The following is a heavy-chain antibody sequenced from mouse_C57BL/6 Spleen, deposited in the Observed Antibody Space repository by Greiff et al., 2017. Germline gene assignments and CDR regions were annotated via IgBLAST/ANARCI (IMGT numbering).Heavy chain of an antibody. CDR1: GYSITSGYY. CDR2: ISYDGSN. D-gene: IGHD2-3*01. CDR3: AKEDGPYYYAMDY. J-gene: IGHJ4*01. V-gene: IGHV3-6*01. Sequence: EVKLQESGPGLVKPSQSLSLTCSVTGYSITSGYYWNWIRQFPGNKLEWMGYISYDGSNNYNPSLKNPISITRDTSKNQFFLKLNSVTTEDTATYYCAKEDGPYYYAMDYWGQGTSVTVSS.